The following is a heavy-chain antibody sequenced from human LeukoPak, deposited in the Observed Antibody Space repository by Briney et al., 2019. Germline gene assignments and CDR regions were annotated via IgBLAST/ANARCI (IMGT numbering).Heavy chain of an antibody. CDR3: ARITAGVADY. D-gene: IGHD3-3*01. Sequence: GGSLRLSCAASGFTFSSNHMSWVRQAPGKGLEWVSGITGRGDNTYYTESVKGRFTISRDNSKNTLYLEMNSLRAEDTAVYYCARITAGVADYWGQGTLVTVSS. CDR1: GFTFSSNH. CDR2: ITGRGDNT. V-gene: IGHV3-23*01. J-gene: IGHJ4*02.